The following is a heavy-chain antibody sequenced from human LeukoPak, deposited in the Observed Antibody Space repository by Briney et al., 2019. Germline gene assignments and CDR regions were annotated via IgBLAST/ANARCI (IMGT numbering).Heavy chain of an antibody. CDR1: GFTFSSYS. CDR3: ARYYDFWSGTPFDAFDI. CDR2: ISSSSSYI. Sequence: PGGSLRLSCAASGFTFSSYSMNWVRQAPGKGLEWVSSISSSSSYIYYADSVKGRFTISRDNAKNSLYLQMNSLRAEDTAVYYCARYYDFWSGTPFDAFDIWGQGTMVTVSS. D-gene: IGHD3-3*01. J-gene: IGHJ3*02. V-gene: IGHV3-21*01.